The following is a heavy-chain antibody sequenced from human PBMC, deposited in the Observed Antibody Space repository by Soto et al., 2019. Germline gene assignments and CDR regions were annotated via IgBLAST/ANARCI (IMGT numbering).Heavy chain of an antibody. CDR3: VNILMQHYFEGD. CDR1: GFTFTVYA. V-gene: IGHV3-64D*06. D-gene: IGHD3-9*01. J-gene: IGHJ4*02. CDR2: ISSDGTKT. Sequence: EVQMVASGGDLVQPGSSLRLSCLASGFTFTVYALHWVRQAPGKGLEFVAAISSDGTKTYYAESVKGRFTIARDNSKITLFLHINPLRAEHPAVYDCVNILMQHYFEGDWGQETLVSVSS.